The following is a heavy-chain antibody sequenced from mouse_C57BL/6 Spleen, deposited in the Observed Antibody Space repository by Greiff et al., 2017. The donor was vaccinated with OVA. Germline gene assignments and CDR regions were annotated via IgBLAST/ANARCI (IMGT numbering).Heavy chain of an antibody. Sequence: VKLQESGPELVKPGASVKISCKASGYSFTSYYIHWVKQRPGQGLEWIGWIYPGSGNTKYNEKFKGKATLTADTSSSTAYMQLSSLTSEDSAVYYCARYGYYDYFDYWGQGTTLTDSS. CDR2: IYPGSGNT. CDR1: GYSFTSYY. V-gene: IGHV1-66*01. CDR3: ARYGYYDYFDY. D-gene: IGHD2-3*01. J-gene: IGHJ2*01.